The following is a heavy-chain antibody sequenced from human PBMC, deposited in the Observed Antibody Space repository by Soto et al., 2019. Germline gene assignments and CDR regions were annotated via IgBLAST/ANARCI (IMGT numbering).Heavy chain of an antibody. CDR1: GGSFSGYY. CDR3: ARGGSRGYDFWSAYLSWFDP. Sequence: QVQLQQWGAGLLKPSETLSLTCAVYGGSFSGYYWSWIRQPPGKGLEWIGEINHSGSTNYNPSLRSRVTISVDTSKNQFSLKLSSVTAAGTAVYYCARGGSRGYDFWSAYLSWFDPWGQGPLVTVSS. CDR2: INHSGST. V-gene: IGHV4-34*01. D-gene: IGHD3-3*01. J-gene: IGHJ5*02.